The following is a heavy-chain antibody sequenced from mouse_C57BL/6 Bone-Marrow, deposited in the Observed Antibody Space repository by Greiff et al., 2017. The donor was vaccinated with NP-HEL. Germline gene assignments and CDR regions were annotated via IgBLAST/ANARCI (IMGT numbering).Heavy chain of an antibody. V-gene: IGHV5-9*01. J-gene: IGHJ3*01. CDR3: ARRRSYYSNYDWFAY. D-gene: IGHD2-5*01. CDR1: GFTFSSYT. CDR2: ISGGGGNT. Sequence: DVMLVESGGGLVKPGGSLKLSCAASGFTFSSYTMSWVRQTPEKRLEWVATISGGGGNTYYPDSVKGRFTISRDNAKNTLYLQMSSLRSEDTALYYCARRRSYYSNYDWFAYWGQGTLVTVSA.